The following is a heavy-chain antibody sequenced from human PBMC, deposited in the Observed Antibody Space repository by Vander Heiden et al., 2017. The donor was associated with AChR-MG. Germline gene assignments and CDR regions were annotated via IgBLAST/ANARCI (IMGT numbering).Heavy chain of an antibody. Sequence: QVQLPESGPGLVTPSETLSLTCTVSGGSIRSYYGSWIRQPAGKGLEWIGRIYTSGSTNYNPSLKSRVTMSVDTSKNQFSLKLSSVTAADTAVYYCARSRAVAGKGGWFDPWGQGTLVTVSS. CDR3: ARSRAVAGKGGWFDP. V-gene: IGHV4-4*07. CDR1: GGSIRSYY. D-gene: IGHD6-19*01. CDR2: IYTSGST. J-gene: IGHJ5*02.